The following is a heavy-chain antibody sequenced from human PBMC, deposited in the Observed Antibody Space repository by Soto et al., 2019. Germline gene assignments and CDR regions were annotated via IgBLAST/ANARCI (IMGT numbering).Heavy chain of an antibody. V-gene: IGHV4-4*07. CDR2: IYTSGST. CDR3: ARELVVRGVISYFDY. Sequence: TVSGGSISSYYWSWIRQPAGKGLEWIGRIYTSGSTNYNPSLKSRVTMSVDTSKNQFSLKLSSVTAADTAVYYCARELVVRGVISYFDYWGQGTLVTVSS. CDR1: GGSISSYY. D-gene: IGHD3-10*01. J-gene: IGHJ4*02.